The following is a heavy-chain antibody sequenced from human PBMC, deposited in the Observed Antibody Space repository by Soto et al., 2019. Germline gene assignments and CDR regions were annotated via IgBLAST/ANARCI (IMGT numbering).Heavy chain of an antibody. V-gene: IGHV3-30*18. Sequence: PGGSLRLSCEVSGFSFRSFGMHWVRQAPGKGLEWVAVISHEGSYKHYADSVKGRFTISRDDSKNTLCLQMNSLRAEEDTAVYYCAKEGXYGDRIADDYYYYGMDVWGQGTTVTVSS. D-gene: IGHD4-17*01. CDR1: GFSFRSFG. CDR2: ISHEGSYK. CDR3: AKEGXYGDRIADDYYYYGMDV. J-gene: IGHJ6*02.